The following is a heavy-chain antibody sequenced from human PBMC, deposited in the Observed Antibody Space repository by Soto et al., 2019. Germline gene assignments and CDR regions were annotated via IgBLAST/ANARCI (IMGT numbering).Heavy chain of an antibody. Sequence: GGSLRLSCAASGFTFSSYAMSWVRQAPGKGLEWVSAISGSGGSTYYADSVKGRFTISRDNSKNTLYLQMNSLRAEDTAVYYCAKAGVYCSSGSCYFDYWGQGTLVTVSS. D-gene: IGHD2-15*01. CDR1: GFTFSSYA. CDR3: AKAGVYCSSGSCYFDY. V-gene: IGHV3-23*01. CDR2: ISGSGGST. J-gene: IGHJ4*02.